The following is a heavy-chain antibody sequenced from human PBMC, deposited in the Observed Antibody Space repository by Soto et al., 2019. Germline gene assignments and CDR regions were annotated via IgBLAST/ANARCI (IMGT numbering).Heavy chain of an antibody. J-gene: IGHJ6*02. V-gene: IGHV4-59*01. CDR3: ATWGGCGGDCSGYYYYGMDV. CDR2: IYYSGST. D-gene: IGHD2-21*02. Sequence: SETLSLTCTVSGGSISSYYWSWIRQPPGKGLEWIGYIYYSGSTNYNPSLKSRVTISVDTSKNQFSLKLSSVTAADTAVYYCATWGGCGGDCSGYYYYGMDVWGQGTTVTVS. CDR1: GGSISSYY.